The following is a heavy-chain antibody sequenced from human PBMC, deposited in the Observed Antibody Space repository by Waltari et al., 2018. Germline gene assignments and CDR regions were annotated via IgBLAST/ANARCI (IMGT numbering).Heavy chain of an antibody. Sequence: QVQLVQSGAEVKKPGASVKVSCKASSDTLTAYYMHWVRQAPGQGLEWMGWLNPRRGGTNYAQKFQGRLTMTRVTSINTIYMELSGLTGDDTAVYYCASGVCNCASCYTGYYYGMDVWGQGTTVTVSS. J-gene: IGHJ6*02. D-gene: IGHD2-2*02. CDR1: SDTLTAYY. CDR3: ASGVCNCASCYTGYYYGMDV. V-gene: IGHV1-2*02. CDR2: LNPRRGGT.